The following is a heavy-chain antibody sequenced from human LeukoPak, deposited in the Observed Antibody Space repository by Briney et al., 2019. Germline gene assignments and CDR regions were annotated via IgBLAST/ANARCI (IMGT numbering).Heavy chain of an antibody. V-gene: IGHV3-30*02. CDR1: GFTFSSYG. J-gene: IGHJ5*02. D-gene: IGHD6-13*01. CDR2: IRYDGSNK. CDR3: AKGSAAAAPGWFDP. Sequence: GGSLRLSCAASGFTFSSYGMHWVRQAPGKGLEWVAFIRYDGSNKYYADSVKGRFTISRDNSKNTLYLQMNSLRAEDTAVYYCAKGSAAAAPGWFDPWGQGTLSPSPQ.